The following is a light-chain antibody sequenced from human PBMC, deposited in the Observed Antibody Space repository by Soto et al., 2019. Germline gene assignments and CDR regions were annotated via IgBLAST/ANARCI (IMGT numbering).Light chain of an antibody. Sequence: VLTQSPGTLSLSPGERATLSCSASQSASSNLGWYQQKPGQAPRLLIYAASSRAPGIPDRFSGSGSGTDFTLTISRLEPEDFAVYYCQHYGSSPPTWTFGQGTTVEIK. CDR3: QHYGSSPPTWT. CDR2: AAS. V-gene: IGKV3-20*01. CDR1: QSASSN. J-gene: IGKJ1*01.